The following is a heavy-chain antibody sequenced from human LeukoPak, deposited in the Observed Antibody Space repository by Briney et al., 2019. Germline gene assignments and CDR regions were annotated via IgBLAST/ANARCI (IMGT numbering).Heavy chain of an antibody. V-gene: IGHV1-3*03. CDR3: KTAYDFWSGYYDWYYFDY. D-gene: IGHD3-3*01. CDR1: GYTFTTYA. J-gene: IGHJ4*02. CDR2: INPGNGDT. Sequence: ASVKVSCKASGYTFTTYAIHWVRQAPGQRLEWMVWINPGNGDTRYSQYFQCIVTITRDTSATTAYMELSSLRSEDIFFFKQKTAYDFWSGYYDWYYFDYWGQGTLVTVSS.